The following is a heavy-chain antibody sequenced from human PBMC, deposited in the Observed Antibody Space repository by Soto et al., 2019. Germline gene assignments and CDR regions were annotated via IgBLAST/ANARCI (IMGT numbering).Heavy chain of an antibody. J-gene: IGHJ4*02. CDR1: GFTFSSYG. CDR3: AKNAESYAWGLEGYCDY. Sequence: QVQLVESGGGVVQPGRSLRVSCAASGFTFSSYGMTWVRQAPGKGLEWVASISYDGSDKYYADSVKGRFTISRDTSKNTLYLQMNSLRGEDTAVYYCAKNAESYAWGLEGYCDYWGQGTLVTVSS. D-gene: IGHD3-16*01. CDR2: ISYDGSDK. V-gene: IGHV3-30*18.